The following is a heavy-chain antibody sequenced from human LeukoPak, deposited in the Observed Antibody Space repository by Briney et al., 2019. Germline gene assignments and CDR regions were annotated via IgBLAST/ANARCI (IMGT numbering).Heavy chain of an antibody. CDR3: AKVGSGGSFDY. CDR1: GFTFSKYW. V-gene: IGHV3-7*03. J-gene: IGHJ4*02. Sequence: GGSLRLSCTVSGFTFSKYWMRWVRQAPGKGLEWVASIDKDGSEKRYVDSVKGRFTISRDNAKSSVYLQMNSLRAEDTAVYYCAKVGSGGSFDYWGLGTLVTVSS. D-gene: IGHD2-15*01. CDR2: IDKDGSEK.